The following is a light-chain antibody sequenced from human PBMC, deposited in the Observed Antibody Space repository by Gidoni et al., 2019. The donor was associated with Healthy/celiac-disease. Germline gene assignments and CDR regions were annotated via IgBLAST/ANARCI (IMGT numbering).Light chain of an antibody. J-gene: IGKJ3*01. CDR3: QQYYSTPWGFT. Sequence: IVMTQSPDSLAVSLGERATINCKSSQSVLYSSNNKNYLAGYQQKPGQPPRLLIYWASTRESGVPDRFSGSGSGTDFTLTISSLQAEDVAVYYCQQYYSTPWGFTFGPXTKVDIK. CDR1: QSVLYSSNNKNY. CDR2: WAS. V-gene: IGKV4-1*01.